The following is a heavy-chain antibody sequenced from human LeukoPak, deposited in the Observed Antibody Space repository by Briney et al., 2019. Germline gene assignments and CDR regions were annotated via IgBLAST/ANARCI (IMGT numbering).Heavy chain of an antibody. CDR3: ARYTRSLIDY. J-gene: IGHJ4*02. CDR2: ISSNSATT. Sequence: AGGSLRLSCAASGFSFSTTSMNWVRQAPGKGLEWISYISSNSATTYYADSVKGRFTISRDNAKNSLYLHMNSLRADDTAVYYCARYTRSLIDYWGQGTMVTVSS. V-gene: IGHV3-48*01. CDR1: GFSFSTTS. D-gene: IGHD1-26*01.